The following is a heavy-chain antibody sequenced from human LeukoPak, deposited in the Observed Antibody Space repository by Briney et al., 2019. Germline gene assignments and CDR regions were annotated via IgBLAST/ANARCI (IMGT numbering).Heavy chain of an antibody. D-gene: IGHD2-2*01. CDR1: GYTFTSYD. CDR3: ARVIVVVPAAKVWFDP. V-gene: IGHV1-8*03. J-gene: IGHJ5*02. Sequence: GASVKVSCKASGYTFTSYDINWVRQATGQGLEWMGWMNPNSGSTGYAQKFQGRVTITRNTSISTAYMELSSLRSEDTAVYYCARVIVVVPAAKVWFDPWGQGTLVTVSS. CDR2: MNPNSGST.